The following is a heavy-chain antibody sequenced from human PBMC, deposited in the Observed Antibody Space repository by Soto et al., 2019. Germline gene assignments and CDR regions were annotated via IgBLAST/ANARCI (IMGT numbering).Heavy chain of an antibody. D-gene: IGHD3-22*01. CDR3: ARDGTLYDSNGYYYVY. Sequence: QVQLVQSGAEVKKPGSSVKVSCKASGGTFSRFAISLVRQAPGQGLEWMGGIIPMFGKANYAQKFQGRVTMTADESTSTGYMELRSLTSEDTAVYYCARDGTLYDSNGYYYVYWGQGTLVTVSS. J-gene: IGHJ4*02. CDR2: IIPMFGKA. V-gene: IGHV1-69*01. CDR1: GGTFSRFA.